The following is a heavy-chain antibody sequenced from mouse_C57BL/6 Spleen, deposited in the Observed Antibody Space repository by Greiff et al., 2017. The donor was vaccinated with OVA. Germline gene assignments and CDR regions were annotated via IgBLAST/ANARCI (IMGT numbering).Heavy chain of an antibody. CDR3: ARRGLPSMDY. V-gene: IGHV5-6*02. J-gene: IGHJ4*01. Sequence: EVKLMESGGDLVKPGGSLKLSCAASGFTFSSYGLSWVRQTPDKRLEWVATISSGGSYTYYPDSVKWRFTISRDNAKNTLYLQMSRLKSEDTAMYYCARRGLPSMDYWGQGTSVTVSS. CDR1: GFTFSSYG. CDR2: ISSGGSYT. D-gene: IGHD5-5*01.